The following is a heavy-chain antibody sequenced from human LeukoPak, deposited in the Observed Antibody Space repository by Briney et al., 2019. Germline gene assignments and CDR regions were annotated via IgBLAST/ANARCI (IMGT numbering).Heavy chain of an antibody. CDR1: GFTFSSYS. CDR3: ARDGYGLIAVAGYYFDY. D-gene: IGHD6-19*01. CDR2: ISSSSSYV. J-gene: IGHJ4*02. Sequence: GGSLRLSCAASGFTFSSYSMNWVRQAPGKGLEWVSSISSSSSYVYYADSVKGRFTISRDNAKNSLYLQMNSLRAEDTAVYYCARDGYGLIAVAGYYFDYWGQGTLVTVSS. V-gene: IGHV3-21*01.